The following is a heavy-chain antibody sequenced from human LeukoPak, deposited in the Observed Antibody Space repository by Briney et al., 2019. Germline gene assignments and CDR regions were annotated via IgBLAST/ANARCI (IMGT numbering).Heavy chain of an antibody. CDR3: ARDLGWELVLDY. V-gene: IGHV1-2*02. CDR2: INPNSGGT. CDR1: GYSFTNYY. D-gene: IGHD4-23*01. Sequence: ASVKVSCKASGYSFTNYYTHWVRQAPGQGLEWMGWINPNSGGTNYAQKFQGRVTMIRDTSIRTTYMELSRLRSDDTAVYFCARDLGWELVLDYWGQGTLVTVSS. J-gene: IGHJ4*02.